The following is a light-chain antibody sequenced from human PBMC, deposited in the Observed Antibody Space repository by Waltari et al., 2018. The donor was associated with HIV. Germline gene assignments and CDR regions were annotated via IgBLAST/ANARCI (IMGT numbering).Light chain of an antibody. CDR2: EVI. V-gene: IGLV2-14*01. CDR1: SGAFDFSNL. Sequence: HSALTQAAPGSASPGQSITIPFPRTSGAFDFSNLIPWYQQLPSKVPKVIIYEVISRPSGVSNRFSGSKSGNTASLTISGLQAEDEADYYCTSYTSNATLLFGGGTKVTVL. J-gene: IGLJ3*02. CDR3: TSYTSNATLL.